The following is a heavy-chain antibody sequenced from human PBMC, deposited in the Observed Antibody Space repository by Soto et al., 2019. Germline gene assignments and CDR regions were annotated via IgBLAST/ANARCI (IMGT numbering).Heavy chain of an antibody. J-gene: IGHJ5*02. V-gene: IGHV4-30-2*01. D-gene: IGHD2-8*01. CDR1: RGSVSSGGYS. CDR2: SSPSGSP. CDR3: TRGVLA. Sequence: QVQLQESGSRLVRPSQTLSLTCSVSRGSVSSGGYSWSWIRQAPGKGLEWIGFSSPSGSPAYNPSLKSRVSISLDTSNNQISLELASVTAADTVVYYCTRGVLAWGPGTLVTVSS.